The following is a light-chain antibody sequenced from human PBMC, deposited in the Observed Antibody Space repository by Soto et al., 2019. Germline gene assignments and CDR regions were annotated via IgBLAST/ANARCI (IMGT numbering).Light chain of an antibody. Sequence: EIVLTQSPDTLSLSPGESATLSCRASQSVSSNYLAWYQQKPGRAPRLLIYGASNRATGIPDKFSGSGSGTDFTLTISRLEPEDFAVFYCQQYDDSITFGQGTRLE. CDR3: QQYDDSIT. CDR1: QSVSSNY. V-gene: IGKV3-20*01. J-gene: IGKJ5*01. CDR2: GAS.